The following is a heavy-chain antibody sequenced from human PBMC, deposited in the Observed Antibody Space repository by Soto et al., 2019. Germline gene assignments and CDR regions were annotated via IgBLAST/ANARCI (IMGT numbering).Heavy chain of an antibody. CDR1: GGTFSNHA. CDR3: AEGNYYCSGTYSLENYYGMDA. J-gene: IGHJ6*02. D-gene: IGHD3-10*01. Sequence: QVQLVQSGAEVKKLGSSVKVSCKASGGTFSNHAITWVRQAPGQGFEWMGGIIPIFGTANHAQKFQGRFTMTADECTTTAYTVPSSLSSEATAVDYCAEGNYYCSGTYSLENYYGMDAWGQGTTVTVPS. V-gene: IGHV1-69*01. CDR2: IIPIFGTA.